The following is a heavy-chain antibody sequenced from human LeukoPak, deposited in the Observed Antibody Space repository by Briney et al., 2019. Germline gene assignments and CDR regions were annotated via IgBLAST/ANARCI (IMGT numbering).Heavy chain of an antibody. CDR3: VRGTIAAAGIDY. CDR2: IKGDGSSI. D-gene: IGHD6-13*01. J-gene: IGHJ4*02. V-gene: IGHV3-74*01. Sequence: PGRSLRLSCAASGFTFSSCSMHWVRQAPGKGLVWVSRIKGDGSSISYADSVKGRFTISRDNAKSTLFLQMDSLRAEDTAVYYCVRGTIAAAGIDYWGQGTLVTVSS. CDR1: GFTFSSCS.